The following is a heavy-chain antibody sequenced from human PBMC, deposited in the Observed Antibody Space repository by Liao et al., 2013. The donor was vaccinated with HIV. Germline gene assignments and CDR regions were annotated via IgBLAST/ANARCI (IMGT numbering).Heavy chain of an antibody. CDR2: INHSRSA. CDR3: ARGRVIDY. V-gene: IGHV4-34*01. Sequence: QVQLQQWGAGLLKPSETLSLTCAVSGGSFTEFYWTWIRQPPGKGLEWIGEINHSRSANYNPSLGSRVTMSLDTSKNQLSLNLRSVTAADTAVYYCARGRVIDYWGQGTLVTVYS. CDR1: GGSFTEFY. J-gene: IGHJ4*02.